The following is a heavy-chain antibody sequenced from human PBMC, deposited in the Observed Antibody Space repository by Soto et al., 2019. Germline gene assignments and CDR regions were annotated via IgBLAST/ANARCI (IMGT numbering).Heavy chain of an antibody. V-gene: IGHV5-51*01. CDR2: IYPGDSDT. D-gene: IGHD3-10*01. J-gene: IGHJ6*02. Sequence: GESLKISCKGSGYSFTSYWIGWVRQMPGKGLEWMGIIYPGDSDTRYSPSFQGQVTISADKSISTAYLQWSSLKASDTAMYYCARPNRPDPSYGSGPDPLGIMDVWGQGTTVTVSS. CDR3: ARPNRPDPSYGSGPDPLGIMDV. CDR1: GYSFTSYW.